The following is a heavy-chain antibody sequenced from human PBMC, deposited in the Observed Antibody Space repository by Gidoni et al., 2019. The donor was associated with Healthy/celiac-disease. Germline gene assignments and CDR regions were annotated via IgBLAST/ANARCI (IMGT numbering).Heavy chain of an antibody. V-gene: IGHV4-59*08. D-gene: IGHD3-22*01. J-gene: IGHJ5*02. Sequence: QVQLQESGPVLVKPSETLSLTCTVSGGSSSSYYWIWIRQPPGKGLEWIGYIYYSGSTNYNPSRKSGITRSVDTTKNQCSLKLSSVTAADTAVYYCARRVVISNWFDPWGQGTLVTVSS. CDR3: ARRVVISNWFDP. CDR1: GGSSSSYY. CDR2: IYYSGST.